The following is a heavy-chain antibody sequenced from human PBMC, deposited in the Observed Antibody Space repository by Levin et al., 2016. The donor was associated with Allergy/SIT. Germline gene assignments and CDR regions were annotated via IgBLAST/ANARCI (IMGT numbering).Heavy chain of an antibody. CDR1: GFTFSTNV. D-gene: IGHD6-13*01. CDR3: ATRSSWYYFDY. V-gene: IGHV3-23*01. CDR2: IDSSGSHT. Sequence: GESLKISCVASGFTFSTNVMTWVRQAPGKGLEWVSAIDSSGSHTYYADSVKGRFTISRDNSKNTLYLQMNSLRAEDTAVYYCATRSSWYYFDYWGQGTLVTVSS. J-gene: IGHJ4*02.